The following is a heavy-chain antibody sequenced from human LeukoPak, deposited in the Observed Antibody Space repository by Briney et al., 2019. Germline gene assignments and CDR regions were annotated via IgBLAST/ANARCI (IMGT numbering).Heavy chain of an antibody. CDR2: INHSGST. D-gene: IGHD6-13*01. Sequence: PSETLSLTCAVYGGSFSGYYWSWIRQPPGKGLEWIGEINHSGSTNYNSSLKSRVTISVDTSKNQFSLNLTSVTAADTAVYYCARRSSWSVGYWGQGTLVTVSS. CDR1: GGSFSGYY. J-gene: IGHJ4*02. CDR3: ARRSSWSVGY. V-gene: IGHV4-34*01.